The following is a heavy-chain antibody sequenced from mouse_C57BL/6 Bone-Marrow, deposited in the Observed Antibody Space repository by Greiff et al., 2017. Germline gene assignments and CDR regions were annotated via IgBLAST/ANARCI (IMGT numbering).Heavy chain of an antibody. V-gene: IGHV14-4*01. CDR2: IDPENGDT. CDR3: TPRWYYCDF. Sequence: EVQLQQSGAELVRPGASVKLSCTASGFNFKDDYMHWVKQRPEQGLEWIGWIDPENGDTEYASKFQGKATITEDTSSNTAYLQRSSLTSEDSAVYYCTPRWYYCDFWGRGTGLTVSA. CDR1: GFNFKDDY. D-gene: IGHD1-1*02. J-gene: IGHJ2*03.